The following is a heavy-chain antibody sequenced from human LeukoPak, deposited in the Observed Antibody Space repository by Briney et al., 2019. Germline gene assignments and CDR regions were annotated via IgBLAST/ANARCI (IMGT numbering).Heavy chain of an antibody. CDR3: AKDGGGGSLYGNGYYYGMDV. Sequence: GRSLRLSCAASGFTFDDYAIHWVRQAPGKGLEWVSVISWNGGRIGYADSVKGRFTISRDNAKNSLYLQMNSLRGEDTALYYCAKDGGGGSLYGNGYYYGMDVWGQGATVTVCS. D-gene: IGHD6-13*01. CDR2: ISWNGGRI. CDR1: GFTFDDYA. J-gene: IGHJ6*01. V-gene: IGHV3-9*01.